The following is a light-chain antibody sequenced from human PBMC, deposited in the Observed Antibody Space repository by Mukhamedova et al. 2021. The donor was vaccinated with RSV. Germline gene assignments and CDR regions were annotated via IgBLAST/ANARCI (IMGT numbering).Light chain of an antibody. V-gene: IGKV1-NL1*01. J-gene: IGKJ4*01. CDR2: ATS. Sequence: WYQRRVHGKAPKLLLYATSRLESGVPSRFSGSGSGTDYTLTISSLQPEDFATYYCQQYYTTPLTFGGGTKVEIK. CDR3: QQYYTTPLT.